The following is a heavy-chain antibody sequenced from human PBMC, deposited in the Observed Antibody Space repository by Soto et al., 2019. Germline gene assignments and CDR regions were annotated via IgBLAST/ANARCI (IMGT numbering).Heavy chain of an antibody. D-gene: IGHD2-2*01. V-gene: IGHV4-59*11. CDR2: ISDRGST. J-gene: IGHJ6*03. CDR1: GDSISNHY. CDR3: ARDSWYQLLPGYETYIDV. Sequence: SETLSITCTVYGDSISNHYWSWIRQPPGKGLEWIGYISDRGSTNYNPSLKSRVTISVDTSKNQFSLKLTSVIAADTAVYYCARDSWYQLLPGYETYIDVLAKGTAFPV.